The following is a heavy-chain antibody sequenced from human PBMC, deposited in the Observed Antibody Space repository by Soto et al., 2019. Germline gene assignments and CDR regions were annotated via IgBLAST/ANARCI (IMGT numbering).Heavy chain of an antibody. CDR1: GDSIDNTVFF. J-gene: IGHJ5*02. CDR3: ARHLAGVYAISNWFDP. V-gene: IGHV4-31*03. Sequence: SETLSLTCSVSGDSIDNTVFFWNWIRQHPEKGLEWIGYISSSGKTYYNPSLKGRVTMSLDTSRNQFSLNLTSVTAADTAVYFCARHLAGVYAISNWFDPWGQGTLVTVSS. D-gene: IGHD4-17*01. CDR2: ISSSGKT.